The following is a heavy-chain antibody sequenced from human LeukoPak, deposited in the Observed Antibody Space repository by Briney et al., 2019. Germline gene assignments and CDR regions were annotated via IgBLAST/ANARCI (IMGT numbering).Heavy chain of an antibody. D-gene: IGHD3-10*01. CDR1: GYTFTGYY. J-gene: IGHJ4*02. CDR2: INPNSGGT. Sequence: ASVKVSCKASGYTFTGYYMHWVRQAPGQGLEWMGWINPNSGGTNYAQKFQGRVTMTRDTSISTAYMELSRLRSEDTAVYYCAVLWFGELLARYWGQGTLVTVSS. CDR3: AVLWFGELLARY. V-gene: IGHV1-2*02.